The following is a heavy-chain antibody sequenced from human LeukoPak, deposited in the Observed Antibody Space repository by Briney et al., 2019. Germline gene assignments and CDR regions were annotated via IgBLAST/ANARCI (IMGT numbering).Heavy chain of an antibody. D-gene: IGHD6-13*01. CDR1: GGSISSSSYY. CDR2: IYYSGST. Sequence: SETLSLTCTVSGGSISSSSYYWGWLRQPPGKGLEWIGSIYYSGSTYYNPSLKSRVTISVDTSKNQFSLKLSSVTAADTAVYYCARGRGSSWYYFDSWGQGTLVTVSS. V-gene: IGHV4-39*07. J-gene: IGHJ4*02. CDR3: ARGRGSSWYYFDS.